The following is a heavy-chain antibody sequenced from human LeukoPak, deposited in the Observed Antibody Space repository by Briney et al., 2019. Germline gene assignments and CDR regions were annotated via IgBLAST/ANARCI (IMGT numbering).Heavy chain of an antibody. CDR1: GFTVSSNY. CDR3: TRTLYSSSSRGFDY. D-gene: IGHD6-6*01. V-gene: IGHV3-53*01. J-gene: IGHJ4*02. CDR2: IYSGGRT. Sequence: GGSLRLSCAASGFTVSSNYMSWVRQAPGKGLEWVSVIYSGGRTSYADSVKGRFTISRDNSKNTLYLQMNSLRAEDTAVYYCTRTLYSSSSRGFDYWGQGTLVTVSS.